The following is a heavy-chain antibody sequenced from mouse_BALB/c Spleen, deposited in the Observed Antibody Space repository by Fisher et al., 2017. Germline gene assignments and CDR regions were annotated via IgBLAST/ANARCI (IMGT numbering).Heavy chain of an antibody. V-gene: IGHV5-12-2*01. Sequence: GRFTISRDNAKNTLYLQMSSLKSEDTAMYYCAVYYRYDGAMDYWGQGTSVTVSS. J-gene: IGHJ4*01. D-gene: IGHD2-14*01. CDR3: AVYYRYDGAMDY.